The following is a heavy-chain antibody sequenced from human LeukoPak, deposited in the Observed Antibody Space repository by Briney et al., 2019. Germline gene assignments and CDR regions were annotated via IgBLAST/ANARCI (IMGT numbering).Heavy chain of an antibody. CDR3: AKGRRIVVVPAAIYLDY. CDR2: ISYDGSNK. D-gene: IGHD2-2*02. V-gene: IGHV3-30*18. CDR1: GFTFSSYG. J-gene: IGHJ4*02. Sequence: GRSLRLSCAASGFTFSSYGMHWVRQAPGKGLEWVAVISYDGSNKYYADSVKGRFTISRDNSKNTLYLQMNSLRAEDTAVYYCAKGRRIVVVPAAIYLDYWGQGTLVTVSS.